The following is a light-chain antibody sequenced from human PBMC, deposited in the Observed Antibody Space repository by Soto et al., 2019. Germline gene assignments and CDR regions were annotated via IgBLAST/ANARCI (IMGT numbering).Light chain of an antibody. J-gene: IGKJ4*01. CDR1: QSISSN. CDR2: GAS. Sequence: EMVMTQSPSTLSVSPGERAILSCWASQSISSNLAWYQQKPGQAPRLLIYGASIRATGIPVRFSGSGSGTEFTLTISSLQSEDFAVYYCQHYNNWLTFGGGTKVEIK. CDR3: QHYNNWLT. V-gene: IGKV3-15*01.